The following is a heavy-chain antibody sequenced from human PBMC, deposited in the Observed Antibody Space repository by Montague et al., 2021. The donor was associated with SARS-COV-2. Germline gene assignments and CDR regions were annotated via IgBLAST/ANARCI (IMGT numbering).Heavy chain of an antibody. CDR2: ISSSGSTI. J-gene: IGHJ4*02. CDR3: ARDGGSSYFGYFDY. D-gene: IGHD2-15*01. Sequence: SLRLSCAASGFTFSDYYMRWIRQAPGKGLEWVSYISSSGSTIYYADSAXGRFTISRDNAKNSLYLQMNSLRAEDTAVYYCARDGGSSYFGYFDYWGQGTLVTVSS. CDR1: GFTFSDYY. V-gene: IGHV3-11*01.